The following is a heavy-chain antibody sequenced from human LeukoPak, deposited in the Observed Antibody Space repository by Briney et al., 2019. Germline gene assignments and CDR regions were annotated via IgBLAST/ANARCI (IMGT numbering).Heavy chain of an antibody. CDR2: LIPIFGTA. Sequence: SVKVSCKASGGTFSSYAISWVRQAPGQGLEWMGRLIPIFGTASYAQKFQGRVTITTDESTSTAYMELSSLRSEDTAVYYCARDTTMVGAYDAFDIWGQGTMVTVSS. V-gene: IGHV1-69*05. CDR1: GGTFSSYA. D-gene: IGHD4/OR15-4a*01. J-gene: IGHJ3*02. CDR3: ARDTTMVGAYDAFDI.